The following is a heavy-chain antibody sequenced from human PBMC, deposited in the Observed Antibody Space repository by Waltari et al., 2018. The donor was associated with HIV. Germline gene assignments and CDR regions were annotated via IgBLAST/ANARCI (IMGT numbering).Heavy chain of an antibody. Sequence: QLRLQQCDAGLLRPSETLSLTCAVYGASLSSYSWSWLRQSPGKGLEWIGEINPGGSTKYNPSLKSPVTISQDRSKNQFSLKVTSVTAADTAVYYCARFCRGDRWICEAFDVWGQGTMVTVSS. CDR1: GASLSSYS. CDR2: INPGGST. D-gene: IGHD5-12*01. CDR3: ARFCRGDRWICEAFDV. J-gene: IGHJ3*01. V-gene: IGHV4-34*01.